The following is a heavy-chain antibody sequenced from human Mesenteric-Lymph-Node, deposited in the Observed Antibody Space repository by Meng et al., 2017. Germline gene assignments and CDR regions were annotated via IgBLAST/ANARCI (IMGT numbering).Heavy chain of an antibody. CDR3: AREISSGPRSKFDY. Sequence: VQLQQSAPGVVKTSQTLALTCAISGDSVSSNSSAWNWIRQSPSRGLEWLGRTYYRSKWYNDYALSVKSRITVNPDTSKNQFSLQLNSVTPEDTAVYYCAREISSGPRSKFDYWGQGTLVTVSS. D-gene: IGHD3-22*01. J-gene: IGHJ4*02. V-gene: IGHV6-1*01. CDR2: TYYRSKWYN. CDR1: GDSVSSNSSA.